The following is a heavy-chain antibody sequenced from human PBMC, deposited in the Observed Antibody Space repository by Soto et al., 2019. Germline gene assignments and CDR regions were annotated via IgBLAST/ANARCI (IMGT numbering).Heavy chain of an antibody. CDR3: ARTPYYDFWSGYSLSYGMDV. V-gene: IGHV5-10-1*01. CDR2: IDPSDSYT. Sequence: PGESLKISCKGSGYSFTSYWISWVRQMPGKGLEWMGRIDPSDSYTNYSPSFQGHVTISADKSISTAYLQWSSLKASDTAMYYCARTPYYDFWSGYSLSYGMDVWGQGTKVTVYS. J-gene: IGHJ6*02. D-gene: IGHD3-3*01. CDR1: GYSFTSYW.